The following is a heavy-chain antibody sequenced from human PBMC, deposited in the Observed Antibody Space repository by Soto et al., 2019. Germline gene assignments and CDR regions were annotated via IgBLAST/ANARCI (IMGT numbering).Heavy chain of an antibody. CDR3: ARDPSSPQAYYDFWSGYYAGVLAGMDV. V-gene: IGHV3-21*01. J-gene: IGHJ6*02. CDR2: ISSSSSYI. Sequence: GGSLRLSCAASGFTFSSYSMNWVRQAPGKGLEWVSSISSSSSYIYYADSVKGRFTISRDSAKNSLYLQMNSLRAEDTAVYYCARDPSSPQAYYDFWSGYYAGVLAGMDVWGQGTTVTVSS. D-gene: IGHD3-3*01. CDR1: GFTFSSYS.